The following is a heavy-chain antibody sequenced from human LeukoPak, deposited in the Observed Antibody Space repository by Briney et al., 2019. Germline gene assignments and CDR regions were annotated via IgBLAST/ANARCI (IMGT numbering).Heavy chain of an antibody. Sequence: SETLSLTCTVSGYSISRGYYWGWIRQPPGKGLEWIGTIYPSGSTYYNLSLKSRLTISVDTSKNQFSLKLRSVTAADTAVYYCARGERDSTSYVVGDYWGQGTLVTVSS. J-gene: IGHJ4*02. CDR3: ARGERDSTSYVVGDY. CDR2: IYPSGST. V-gene: IGHV4-38-2*02. CDR1: GYSISRGYY. D-gene: IGHD6-13*01.